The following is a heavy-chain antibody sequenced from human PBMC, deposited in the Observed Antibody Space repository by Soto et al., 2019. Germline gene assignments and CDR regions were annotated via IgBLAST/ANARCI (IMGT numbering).Heavy chain of an antibody. CDR3: TTLHYYDSSGYNY. CDR1: GFTFNNAW. Sequence: EVQLVESGGGLVKPGGSLRLSCAASGFTFNNAWMSWVRQAPGKGLEWVGRIKSKTDGGTTDYAAPVKARFTISRDDSKNTLYLQMNSLKTEDTAVYYCTTLHYYDSSGYNYWGQGTLVTVSS. V-gene: IGHV3-15*07. J-gene: IGHJ4*02. D-gene: IGHD3-22*01. CDR2: IKSKTDGGTT.